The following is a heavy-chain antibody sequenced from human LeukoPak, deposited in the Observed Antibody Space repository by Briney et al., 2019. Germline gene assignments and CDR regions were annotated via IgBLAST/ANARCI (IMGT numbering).Heavy chain of an antibody. CDR3: ARIKNRGYSPKDY. CDR1: GFTFSSYS. D-gene: IGHD5-18*01. V-gene: IGHV3-21*01. J-gene: IGHJ4*02. Sequence: GGSLRLSCAASGFTFSSYSMNWVRQAPGKGLEWVSSISSSSSYIYYADSVKGRFTISRDNAKNSLYLQMNSLRAEDTAVYYCARIKNRGYSPKDYWGQGTLVNVSS. CDR2: ISSSSSYI.